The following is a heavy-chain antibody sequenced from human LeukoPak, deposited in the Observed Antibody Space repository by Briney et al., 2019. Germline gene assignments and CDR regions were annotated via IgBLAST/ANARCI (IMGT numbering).Heavy chain of an antibody. Sequence: GGSLRLSCAASGFTFDDYAMHWVRQAPGKGLEWVSLISGDGGSTYYADSVKGRFTISRNNSKTSLHLQMNSLRTEDTALYYCAKDRGYSYGYLLDYWGQGTLVTVSS. CDR3: AKDRGYSYGYLLDY. CDR2: ISGDGGST. J-gene: IGHJ4*02. D-gene: IGHD5-18*01. CDR1: GFTFDDYA. V-gene: IGHV3-43*02.